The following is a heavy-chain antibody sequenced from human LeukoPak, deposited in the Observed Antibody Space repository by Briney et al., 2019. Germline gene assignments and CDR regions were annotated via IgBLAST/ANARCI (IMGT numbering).Heavy chain of an antibody. CDR3: ARDLAARPSLGIDY. CDR1: GFTVSSNY. CDR2: IYSGGST. Sequence: GGSLRLSCAASGFTVSSNYMNWVRQAPGEGLEWVSVIYSGGSTYYADSVKGRFTISRDNSKNTLYLQMNSLRSDDTAVYYCARDLAARPSLGIDYWGQGTLVTVSS. D-gene: IGHD6-6*01. V-gene: IGHV3-53*05. J-gene: IGHJ4*02.